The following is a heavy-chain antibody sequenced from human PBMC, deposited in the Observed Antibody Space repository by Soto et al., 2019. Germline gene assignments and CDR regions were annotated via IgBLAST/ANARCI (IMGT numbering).Heavy chain of an antibody. D-gene: IGHD2-15*01. CDR1: GVSISSYI. Sequence: SETLSLTCSVSGVSISSYIWSWIRQPPGRGLEWIGYTYHRGSTNYSPSLKSRVAISLDTSENQFSLKVSSVTAADTAVYYCARIGGYHGPLDYWGQGTPVTVSS. V-gene: IGHV4-59*01. CDR2: TYHRGST. J-gene: IGHJ4*02. CDR3: ARIGGYHGPLDY.